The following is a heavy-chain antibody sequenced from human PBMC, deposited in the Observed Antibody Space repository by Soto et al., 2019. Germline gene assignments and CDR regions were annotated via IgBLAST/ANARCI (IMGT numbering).Heavy chain of an antibody. Sequence: SETLSLTCTVSGGSISSYYWSWIRQPPGKGLEWIGYIYYSGSTNYNPSLKSRVTISVDTSKNQFSLKLSSVTAADTAVYYCARDQYSSGWPFYNWFDPWGQGTLVTVSS. CDR1: GGSISSYY. J-gene: IGHJ5*02. CDR3: ARDQYSSGWPFYNWFDP. CDR2: IYYSGST. D-gene: IGHD6-19*01. V-gene: IGHV4-59*01.